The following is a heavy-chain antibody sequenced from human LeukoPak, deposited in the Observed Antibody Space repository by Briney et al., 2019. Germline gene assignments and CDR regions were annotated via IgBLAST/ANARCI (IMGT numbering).Heavy chain of an antibody. CDR2: IKHDGSDK. CDR1: GFLFSSYW. V-gene: IGHV3-7*01. Sequence: GGSLRLSCAASGFLFSSYWMSWVRQAPGKGLEWVANIKHDGSDKYYVDSVTGRFTISRDNAKNSLSLQMNSLRVEDTAVYYCATICSTSCYGYYMDVWGKGTTVTVSS. D-gene: IGHD2-2*01. CDR3: ATICSTSCYGYYMDV. J-gene: IGHJ6*03.